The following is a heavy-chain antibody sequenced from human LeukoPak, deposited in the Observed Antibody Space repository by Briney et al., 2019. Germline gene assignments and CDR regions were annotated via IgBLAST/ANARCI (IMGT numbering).Heavy chain of an antibody. D-gene: IGHD1-14*01. J-gene: IGHJ4*02. CDR3: ARHNTKSYYFDY. CDR2: INHSGST. Sequence: SETLSLTCAVYGGSFSGYYWSWIRQPPGKGLEWIGEINHSGSTNYNPSLKSRVTISVDTSKNQFSLKLSAVTAADTAMYHCARHNTKSYYFDYWGQGTLVTVSS. V-gene: IGHV4-34*01. CDR1: GGSFSGYY.